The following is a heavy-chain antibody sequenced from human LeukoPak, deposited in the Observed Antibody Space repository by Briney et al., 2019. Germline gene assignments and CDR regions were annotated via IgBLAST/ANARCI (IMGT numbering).Heavy chain of an antibody. CDR3: ARALLLWRSGWFSYYFDY. J-gene: IGHJ4*02. D-gene: IGHD6-19*01. Sequence: PGGSLRLSCAASGFTFTSYAMHWVRQAPGQRLEWMGWITAGNGNTKYSQKFQGRVTITRDTSASTAYMELSGLRSEDTAVYYCARALLLWRSGWFSYYFDYWGQGTLVTVSS. CDR1: GFTFTSYA. CDR2: ITAGNGNT. V-gene: IGHV1-3*01.